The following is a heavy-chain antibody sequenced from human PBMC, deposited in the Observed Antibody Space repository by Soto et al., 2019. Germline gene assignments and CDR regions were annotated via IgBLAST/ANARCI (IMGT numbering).Heavy chain of an antibody. CDR3: ARPGIAAAGYYYYGMDV. J-gene: IGHJ6*02. Sequence: QVQLVQSGAEVKKPGASVKVSCKASGYTFTSYGISWVRQAPGQGLAWMGWISAYNGNTNYAQKLQGRVTMTTDTSTSTAYMGRRSLRSDDTAVYYCARPGIAAAGYYYYGMDVWGQGTTVTVSS. CDR2: ISAYNGNT. CDR1: GYTFTSYG. V-gene: IGHV1-18*01. D-gene: IGHD6-13*01.